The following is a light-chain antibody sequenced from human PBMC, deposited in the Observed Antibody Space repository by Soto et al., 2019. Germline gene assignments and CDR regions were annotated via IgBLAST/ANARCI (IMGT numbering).Light chain of an antibody. J-gene: IGKJ1*01. CDR2: GAS. CDR3: QQYNNWPPWT. CDR1: QSVSSN. Sequence: DIVMTQSPATLSVSPGERATLSCRASQSVSSNLAWYQQKPGQAPRLPIYGASTRATGIPARFSGSGSGTEFTLTISSLQSEDFAVYYCQQYNNWPPWTFGQGTKV. V-gene: IGKV3-15*01.